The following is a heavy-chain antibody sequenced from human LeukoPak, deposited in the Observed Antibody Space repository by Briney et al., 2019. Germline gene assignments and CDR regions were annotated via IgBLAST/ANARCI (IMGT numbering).Heavy chain of an antibody. D-gene: IGHD3-16*01. CDR1: GFTVSSNY. V-gene: IGHV3-53*01. Sequence: GGSLRLSCAASGFTVSSNYMSWVRQAPGKGLEWVSVTYSGGRTYYADSVKGRFTISRDNSKNTLYLQMNSLRAEDTAVYYFARDQRHVWGSSLDYWGQGTLVTVSS. J-gene: IGHJ4*02. CDR3: ARDQRHVWGSSLDY. CDR2: TYSGGRT.